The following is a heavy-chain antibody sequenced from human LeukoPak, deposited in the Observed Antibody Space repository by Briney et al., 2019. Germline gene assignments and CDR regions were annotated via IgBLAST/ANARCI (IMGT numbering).Heavy chain of an antibody. Sequence: PGGSLRLSCAASGFTFSSYSMNWVRQAPGKGLEWVSSISSSSSYIYYADSVKGRFTISRDNAKNSLYLQMNSLRAEDTAVYYCARLVSHYYYMDVWGKGTTVTVSS. CDR3: ARLVSHYYYMDV. V-gene: IGHV3-21*01. CDR1: GFTFSSYS. CDR2: ISSSSSYI. J-gene: IGHJ6*03. D-gene: IGHD6-6*01.